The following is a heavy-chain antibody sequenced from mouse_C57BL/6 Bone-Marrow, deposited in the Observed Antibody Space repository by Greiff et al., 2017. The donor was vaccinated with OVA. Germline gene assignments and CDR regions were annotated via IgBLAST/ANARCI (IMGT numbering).Heavy chain of an antibody. Sequence: EVKLVESGPGLVKPSQSLSLTCSVTGYSITSGYYWNWIRQFPGNKLEWMGYISYDGSNNYNPSLKNRISITRDTSKNLFFLKLNSVTTEDTATYYCARDPFYYGSPLAYWGQGTLVTVSA. V-gene: IGHV3-6*01. CDR2: ISYDGSN. CDR1: GYSITSGYY. CDR3: ARDPFYYGSPLAY. J-gene: IGHJ3*01. D-gene: IGHD1-1*01.